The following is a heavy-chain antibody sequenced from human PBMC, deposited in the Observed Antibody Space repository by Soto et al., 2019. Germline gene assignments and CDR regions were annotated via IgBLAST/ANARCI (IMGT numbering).Heavy chain of an antibody. CDR3: ATGVLLWFGELIDDY. CDR2: FDPEDGET. D-gene: IGHD3-10*01. Sequence: ASVKVSCKVSGYTLTELSMHWVRQAPGKGLEWMGGFDPEDGETIYAQKFQGRVTMTEDTSTDTAYMELSSLRSEDTAVYYCATGVLLWFGELIDDYWGQGTLVTVSS. J-gene: IGHJ4*02. V-gene: IGHV1-24*01. CDR1: GYTLTELS.